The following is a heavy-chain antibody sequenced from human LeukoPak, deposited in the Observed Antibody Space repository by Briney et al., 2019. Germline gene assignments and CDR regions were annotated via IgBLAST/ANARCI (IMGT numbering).Heavy chain of an antibody. V-gene: IGHV4-61*01. Sequence: SETLSLTCTVSGGSVSSGSYYWSWIRQPPGKGLEWIGYIYYSGSTNYNPSLKSRVTISVDTSKNQFSLKLSSVTAADTAVYYSARSGYDFDWGQGTLVTVSS. CDR1: GGSVSSGSYY. CDR3: ARSGYDFD. D-gene: IGHD5-12*01. CDR2: IYYSGST. J-gene: IGHJ4*02.